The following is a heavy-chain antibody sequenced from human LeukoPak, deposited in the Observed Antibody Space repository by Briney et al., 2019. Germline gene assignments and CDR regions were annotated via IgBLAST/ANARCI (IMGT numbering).Heavy chain of an antibody. CDR3: AKDGGPIITMVRGVIRSRYFDY. V-gene: IGHV3-30*18. D-gene: IGHD3-10*01. Sequence: GGSLRLSCAASVFTFSSYGMHWVRQAPGKGLKCGAVISYDGSNKYYADSVKGRFTISRVNSKNTMYRQMNSLRDEDTAVYYCAKDGGPIITMVRGVIRSRYFDYWGQGPLVTVSS. CDR1: VFTFSSYG. J-gene: IGHJ4*02. CDR2: ISYDGSNK.